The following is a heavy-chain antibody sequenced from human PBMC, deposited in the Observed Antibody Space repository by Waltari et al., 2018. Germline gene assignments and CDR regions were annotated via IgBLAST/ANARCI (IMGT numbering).Heavy chain of an antibody. J-gene: IGHJ6*03. D-gene: IGHD3-16*01. V-gene: IGHV3-30-3*01. CDR3: AREGGPGYYCRYYMDV. CDR1: GFTFSSSP. Sequence: QVQLVESGGGVVQPGRSLRLSCAASGFTFSSSPIHWVRQAPGTGLEWVAVISYAGSNKYCADSVKGRFTISRDNSNTPLCLEVNGLSTEDTALYYCAREGGPGYYCRYYMDVWGKGTTVIVSS. CDR2: ISYAGSNK.